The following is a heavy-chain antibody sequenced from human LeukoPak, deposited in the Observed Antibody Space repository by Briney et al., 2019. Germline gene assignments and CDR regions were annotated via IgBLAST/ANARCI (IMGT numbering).Heavy chain of an antibody. CDR1: GYTFTGYY. D-gene: IGHD2-15*01. CDR3: ATDRETPGYCSGGSCYAHSAFDY. J-gene: IGHJ4*02. V-gene: IGHV7-4-1*02. Sequence: ASVKVSCKASGYTFTGYYMHWVRQAPGQGLEWMGWINTNTGNPTYAQGFTGRFVFSLDTSVSTAYLQISSLKAEDTAVYYCATDRETPGYCSGGSCYAHSAFDYWGQGTLVTVSS. CDR2: INTNTGNP.